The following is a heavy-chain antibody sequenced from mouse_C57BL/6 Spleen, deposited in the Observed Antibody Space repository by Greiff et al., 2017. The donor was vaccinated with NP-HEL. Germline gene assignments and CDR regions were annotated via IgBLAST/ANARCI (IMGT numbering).Heavy chain of an antibody. V-gene: IGHV1-78*01. Sequence: LQESDAELVKPGASVKISCKVSGYTFTDHTIHWMKQRPEQGLEWIGYIYPRDGSTKYNEKFKGKATLTADKSSSTAYMQLNSLTSEDSAVYFCASPIYYYGSSFYFDYWGQGTTLTVSS. D-gene: IGHD1-1*01. CDR1: GYTFTDHT. CDR3: ASPIYYYGSSFYFDY. CDR2: IYPRDGST. J-gene: IGHJ2*01.